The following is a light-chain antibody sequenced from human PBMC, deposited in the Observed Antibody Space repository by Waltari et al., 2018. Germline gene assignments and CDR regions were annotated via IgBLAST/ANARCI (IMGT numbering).Light chain of an antibody. CDR3: SSYTTSSTVYV. J-gene: IGLJ1*01. Sequence: QSALTQPASVSGSPGQSITISCTGTSSDVGTYDYVSWYQQHPGKAPKLMIYDVTKRPSGIANRFSGSKSGNTASPTISGLQAEDEADYYCSSYTTSSTVYVFGTGTKVTVL. CDR2: DVT. V-gene: IGLV2-14*03. CDR1: SSDVGTYDY.